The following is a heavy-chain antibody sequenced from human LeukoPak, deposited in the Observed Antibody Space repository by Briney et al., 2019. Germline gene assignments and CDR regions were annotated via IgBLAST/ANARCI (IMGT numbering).Heavy chain of an antibody. CDR2: IYYSGST. Sequence: SETLSLTCTVSGGSISSYYWSWIRRPPGKGLEWIGYIYYSGSTNYNPSLKSRVTISVDTSKNQFSLKLSSVTAADTAVYYCASLVVANPGAFDIWGQGTKVTVSS. CDR1: GGSISSYY. V-gene: IGHV4-59*01. D-gene: IGHD2-15*01. J-gene: IGHJ3*02. CDR3: ASLVVANPGAFDI.